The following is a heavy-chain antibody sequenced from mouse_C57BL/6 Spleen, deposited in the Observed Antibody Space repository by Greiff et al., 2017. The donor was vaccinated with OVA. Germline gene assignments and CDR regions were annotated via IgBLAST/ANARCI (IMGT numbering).Heavy chain of an antibody. V-gene: IGHV1-55*01. CDR3: ANYGSSSYAMDY. CDR1: GYTFTSYW. J-gene: IGHJ4*01. D-gene: IGHD1-1*01. CDR2: IYPGSGST. Sequence: QVQLQQPGAELVKPGASVKMSCKASGYTFTSYWITWVKQRPGQGLEWIGDIYPGSGSTNYNEKFKSKATLTVDTSSSTDYMQLSSLTSEDSAVYYCANYGSSSYAMDYWGQGTSVTVSS.